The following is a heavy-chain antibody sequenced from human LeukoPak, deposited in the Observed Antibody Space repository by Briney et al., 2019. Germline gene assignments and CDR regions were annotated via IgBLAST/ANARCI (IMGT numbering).Heavy chain of an antibody. Sequence: GKSLRLSCAVSGFTVSSIYLSWVRQAPGRGLEWVSLIFSDDRTYYADSAKGRFTISRDNSKNTLYLQMNSLRAEDTAVYYCARAQSPYAYYYYYYMDVWGKGTTVTVSS. J-gene: IGHJ6*03. CDR3: ARAQSPYAYYYYYYMDV. CDR2: IFSDDRT. V-gene: IGHV3-66*02. CDR1: GFTVSSIY.